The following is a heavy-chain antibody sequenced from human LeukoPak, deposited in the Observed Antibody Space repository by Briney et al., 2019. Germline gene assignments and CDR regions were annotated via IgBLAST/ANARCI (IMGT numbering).Heavy chain of an antibody. V-gene: IGHV3-23*01. J-gene: IGHJ4*02. CDR2: ISGSGGST. D-gene: IGHD3-22*01. Sequence: SEGSLRLSCAASGFTFSSYAMSWVRQAPGKGLEWVSAISGSGGSTYYADSVKGRFTISRDNSKNTLYLQMNSLRAEDTAVYYCAKYHYDSSGYYYDPIYFDYWGQGTLVTVSS. CDR3: AKYHYDSSGYYYDPIYFDY. CDR1: GFTFSSYA.